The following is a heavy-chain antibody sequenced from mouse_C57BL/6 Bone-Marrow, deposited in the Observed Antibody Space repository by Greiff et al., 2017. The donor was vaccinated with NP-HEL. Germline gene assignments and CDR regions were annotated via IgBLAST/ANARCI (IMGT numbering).Heavy chain of an antibody. CDR1: GYTFTSYW. CDR3: ARGLVWFRRRDYYAMDY. Sequence: QVQLQQPGAELVKPGASVKLSCKASGYTFTSYWMHWVKQRPGQGLEWIGMIHPNSGSTNYNEKFKGKATLTVDKSSSTAYLQLSSLTSEDSAVYYCARGLVWFRRRDYYAMDYWGQGTSVTVSA. J-gene: IGHJ4*01. CDR2: IHPNSGST. D-gene: IGHD2-2*01. V-gene: IGHV1-64*01.